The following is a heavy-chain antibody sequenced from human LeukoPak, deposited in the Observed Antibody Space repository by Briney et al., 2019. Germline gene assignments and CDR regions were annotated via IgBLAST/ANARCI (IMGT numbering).Heavy chain of an antibody. V-gene: IGHV4-4*02. J-gene: IGHJ5*02. CDR2: IYHSGST. D-gene: IGHD3-22*01. CDR3: ARTYYYDSSGYAPANWFDP. Sequence: SGTLSLTCAVSGGSISSSNWWSWVRQPPGKGLEWIGEIYHSGSTNYNPSLKSRVTISVDKSKNQFSLKLSSVTAADTAVYYCARTYYYDSSGYAPANWFDPWGQGTLVTVSS. CDR1: GGSISSSNW.